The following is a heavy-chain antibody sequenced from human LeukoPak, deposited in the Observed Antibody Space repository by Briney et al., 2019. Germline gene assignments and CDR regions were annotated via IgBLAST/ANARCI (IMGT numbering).Heavy chain of an antibody. CDR2: ISGSGDNT. Sequence: GGSLRLSCAASGFTFSTYAMNWVRQAPGQGLEWVSGISGSGDNTYYADSVRGRFTISRDNSKNTLYLQMNNLRVEDTARYYRAKAYTRMLGATTFFHYWGQGPLATVSS. CDR1: GFTFSTYA. CDR3: AKAYTRMLGATTFFHY. J-gene: IGHJ4*02. V-gene: IGHV3-23*01. D-gene: IGHD1-26*01.